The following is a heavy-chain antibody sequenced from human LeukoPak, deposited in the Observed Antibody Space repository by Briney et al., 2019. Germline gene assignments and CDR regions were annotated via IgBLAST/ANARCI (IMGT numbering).Heavy chain of an antibody. CDR3: AKDLGGDIVVVPAAIWRGYYYGMDV. CDR1: GFTFSSYA. CDR2: ISGSGGST. V-gene: IGHV3-23*01. Sequence: GGSLRLSCAASGFTFSSYAMSWVRQAPGKGLEWVSAISGSGGSTYYADSVKGRFTISRDNSKNTLYLQMNSLRAEDTAVYYCAKDLGGDIVVVPAAIWRGYYYGMDVWGKGTTVTVSS. D-gene: IGHD2-2*01. J-gene: IGHJ6*04.